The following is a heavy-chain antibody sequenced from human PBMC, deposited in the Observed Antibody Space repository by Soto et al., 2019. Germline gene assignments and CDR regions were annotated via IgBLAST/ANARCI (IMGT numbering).Heavy chain of an antibody. CDR1: GFTVSSNY. Sequence: GGLRLSCAASGFTVSSNYMSWVRQAPGKGLEWVSVIYSGGSTYYADSVKGRFTISRDNSKNTLYLQMNSLRAEDTAVYYCARDPGGGAFDIWGQGTMVTVSS. CDR3: ARDPGGGAFDI. D-gene: IGHD2-15*01. J-gene: IGHJ3*02. V-gene: IGHV3-53*01. CDR2: IYSGGST.